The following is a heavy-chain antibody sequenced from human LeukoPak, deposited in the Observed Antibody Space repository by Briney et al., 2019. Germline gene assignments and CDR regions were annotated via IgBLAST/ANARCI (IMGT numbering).Heavy chain of an antibody. CDR2: IYYSGTT. CDR1: DGSISSYY. CDR3: ARQRLSWNGYQDEAFDI. V-gene: IGHV4-59*01. D-gene: IGHD3-3*01. Sequence: SETLSLTCTVSDGSISSYYWSWIRQPPGKGLEWIGYIYYSGTTNYNPSLESRITILLDTSKNQFSLKLNSVTAADTAVYYCARQRLSWNGYQDEAFDIWGQGTMVTVSS. J-gene: IGHJ3*02.